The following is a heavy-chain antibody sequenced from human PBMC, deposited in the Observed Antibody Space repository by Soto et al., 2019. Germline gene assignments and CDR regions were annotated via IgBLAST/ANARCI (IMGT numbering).Heavy chain of an antibody. Sequence: GGSLRLCCAASGFTFSSYAMSWVRQAPGKGLEWVSAISGSGGSTYYADSVKGRFTISRDNSKNTLYLQMNSLRAEDTAVYYCAKDRPAIRGYSYGHNDYWGQGTLVTVSS. V-gene: IGHV3-23*01. D-gene: IGHD5-18*01. J-gene: IGHJ4*02. CDR1: GFTFSSYA. CDR2: ISGSGGST. CDR3: AKDRPAIRGYSYGHNDY.